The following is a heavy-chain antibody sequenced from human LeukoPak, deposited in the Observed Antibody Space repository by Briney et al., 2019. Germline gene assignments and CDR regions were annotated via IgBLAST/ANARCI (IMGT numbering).Heavy chain of an antibody. CDR3: AKAGTHLDYFDY. J-gene: IGHJ4*02. CDR2: ISGSGGST. CDR1: GFTFISYA. Sequence: QSGGSLRLSCAASGFTFISYAMSWVRKAPGKGREWASAISGSGGSTYYADSVKGRFTISRDNSKNTLYLQMNSLRAEDTAVYYCAKAGTHLDYFDYWGQGTLVTASS. V-gene: IGHV3-23*01.